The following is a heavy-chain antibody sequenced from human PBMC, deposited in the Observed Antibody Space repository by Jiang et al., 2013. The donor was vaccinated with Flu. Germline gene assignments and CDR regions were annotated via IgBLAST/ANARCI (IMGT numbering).Heavy chain of an antibody. CDR2: INTDGSRT. CDR3: ARGPHYFDDGYYFDS. D-gene: IGHD3-22*01. J-gene: IGHJ4*02. CDR1: GITLNRYK. V-gene: IGHV3-74*01. Sequence: VQLVESGGGLVQPGGSLRLSCAASGITLNRYKMHWVRQAPGKGLVWVSGINTDGSRTNYADSVKGRFTISRDDAGNTLHLQMNSLRAEDTAIYYCARGPHYFDDGYYFDSWGQGTLVTVSS.